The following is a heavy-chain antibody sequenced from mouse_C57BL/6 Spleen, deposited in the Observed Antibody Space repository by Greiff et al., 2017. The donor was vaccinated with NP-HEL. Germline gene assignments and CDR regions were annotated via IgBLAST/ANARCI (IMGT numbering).Heavy chain of an antibody. V-gene: IGHV5-6*01. CDR2: ISSGGSYT. D-gene: IGHD2-13*01. CDR3: ARHGDYGGYAMDY. CDR1: GFTFSSYG. J-gene: IGHJ4*01. Sequence: EVKLMESGGDLVKPGGSLKLSCAASGFTFSSYGMSWVRQTPDKRLEWVATISSGGSYTYYPDSVKGRFTISRDNAKNTLYLQMSSLKSEDTAMYYCARHGDYGGYAMDYWGQGTSVTVSS.